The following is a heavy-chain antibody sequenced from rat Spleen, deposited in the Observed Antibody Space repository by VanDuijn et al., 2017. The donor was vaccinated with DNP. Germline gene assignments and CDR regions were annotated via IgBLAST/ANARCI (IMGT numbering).Heavy chain of an antibody. CDR3: ARLGTQGFTY. V-gene: IGHV3-3*01. CDR2: INSAGST. CDR1: GFSITRSYR. D-gene: IGHD1-5*01. Sequence: EVQLQESGPGLVKPSQSLSLTCSVTGFSITRSYRWNWIRKFPGSKLEWMGYINSAGSTNYNPSLKSRISITRDTSKNQFFLQVNSVTTEDTATYYCARLGTQGFTYWGQGTPVTVSS. J-gene: IGHJ3*01.